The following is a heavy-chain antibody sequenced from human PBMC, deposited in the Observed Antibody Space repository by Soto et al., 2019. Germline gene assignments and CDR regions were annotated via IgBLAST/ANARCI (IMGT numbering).Heavy chain of an antibody. D-gene: IGHD3-22*01. CDR3: ARGPASDYYYDSSGYYLHFIYSAY. CDR1: GSSVSSGGYS. Sequence: PSGTLSLTCALSGSSVSSGGYSWSWIRQPPGKGLEWIGYIYHSGSTYYNPSLKSRVTISVDRSKNQFSLKLSSVTAADTAVYYCARGPASDYYYDSSGYYLHFIYSAYSGLCTLVLHSS. J-gene: IGHJ4*01. CDR2: IYHSGST. V-gene: IGHV4-30-2*01.